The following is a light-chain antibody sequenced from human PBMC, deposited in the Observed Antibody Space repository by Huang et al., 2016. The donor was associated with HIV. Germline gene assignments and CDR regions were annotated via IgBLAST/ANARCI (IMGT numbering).Light chain of an antibody. CDR1: QDMRNY. Sequence: DIHMPHSSSSLSSSVGDRVTITCRASQDMRNYLALYQQQPGTAPELLISAAATLQSGVPSRFSGSGSGTEFTLTIGSLQPEDVATYYCQKYNSAPYTFGQGTKLQIK. V-gene: IGKV1-27*01. CDR2: AAA. CDR3: QKYNSAPYT. J-gene: IGKJ2*01.